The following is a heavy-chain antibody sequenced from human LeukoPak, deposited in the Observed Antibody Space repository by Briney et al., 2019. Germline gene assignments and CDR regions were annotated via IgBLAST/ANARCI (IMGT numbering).Heavy chain of an antibody. Sequence: GGSLRLSCAASGFTFSASALHWVRQASGKGLEWVGRIRSKANSYATEYAASLKGRFTISRDDSKNTAYLQMNSLKTEDTAVYYCTRPAVVATSLGVDYWGQGTLVTVSS. CDR1: GFTFSASA. D-gene: IGHD5-12*01. V-gene: IGHV3-73*01. CDR2: IRSKANSYAT. J-gene: IGHJ4*02. CDR3: TRPAVVATSLGVDY.